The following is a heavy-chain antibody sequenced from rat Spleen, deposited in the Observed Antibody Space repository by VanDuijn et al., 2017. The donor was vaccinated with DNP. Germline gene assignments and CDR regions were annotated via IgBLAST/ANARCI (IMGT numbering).Heavy chain of an antibody. CDR2: IGSTGANS. J-gene: IGHJ2*01. CDR1: GFTFSNYG. V-gene: IGHV5S13*01. CDR3: TTDIDYFHY. Sequence: EVRLVESGGGLVQPGRSLKLSCAASGFTFSNYGMAWVRQTPEKGLEWVATIGSTGANSYYRNSVEGRFSISRGNTKNTLYLQIDSLRSEDTATYYCTTDIDYFHYWGQGVMVTVSS.